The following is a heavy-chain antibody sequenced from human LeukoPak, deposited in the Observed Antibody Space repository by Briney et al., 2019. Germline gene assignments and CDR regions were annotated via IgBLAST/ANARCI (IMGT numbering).Heavy chain of an antibody. V-gene: IGHV5-51*01. Sequence: GESLKISCKGSGYSFTSYWIGWVRQMPGKGLEWMGIIYPGDSDTRYSPSFQGQVTISADKSISTAYLQWSSLKASDTAMYYCAREFNAPRGYSSGWYPAYFDYWGQGTLVTVSS. CDR2: IYPGDSDT. D-gene: IGHD6-19*01. CDR3: AREFNAPRGYSSGWYPAYFDY. CDR1: GYSFTSYW. J-gene: IGHJ4*02.